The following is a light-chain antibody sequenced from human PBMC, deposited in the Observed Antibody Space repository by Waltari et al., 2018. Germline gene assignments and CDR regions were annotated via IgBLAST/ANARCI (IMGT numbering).Light chain of an antibody. J-gene: IGKJ1*01. CDR1: QSLRHSNGHNE. Sequence: QSLRHSNGHNELDWYLQKQGESPQLRIYVGSNRAAEVPDRFSGSGSGTDVTLRISRVEAEDVGVYYCLQPLQPLGTCGPGTKVEI. CDR2: VGS. V-gene: IGKV2-28*01. CDR3: LQPLQPLGT.